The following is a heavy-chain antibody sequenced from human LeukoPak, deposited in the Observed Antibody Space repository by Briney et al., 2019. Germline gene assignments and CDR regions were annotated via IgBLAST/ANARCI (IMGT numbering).Heavy chain of an antibody. D-gene: IGHD6-19*01. CDR3: AKVVFGSGNWFDP. J-gene: IGHJ5*02. CDR2: ISGDGGGT. V-gene: IGHV3-23*01. Sequence: GGSLRLSCAASGSTFNSYAMSWVRQAPGKGLEWVSAISGDGGGTFYADSVRGRFTISRDSSKNTLYLQMNSLRAEDTAICYCAKVVFGSGNWFDPWGQGTLVTVSS. CDR1: GSTFNSYA.